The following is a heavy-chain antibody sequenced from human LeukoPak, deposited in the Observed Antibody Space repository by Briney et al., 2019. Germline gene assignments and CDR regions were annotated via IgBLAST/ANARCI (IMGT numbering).Heavy chain of an antibody. CDR1: GFTFSNYA. CDR2: ISGSGGTT. D-gene: IGHD3-22*01. CDR3: ARDSPPEHYYDSSGYYWDYFDY. Sequence: PGGSLRLSCAASGFTFSNYAMTWVRQAPGKGLEWVSAISGSGGTTYYADSVKGRFTISRDNSMNTLYLQMNSLRAEDTAVYYCARDSPPEHYYDSSGYYWDYFDYWGQGTLVTVSS. V-gene: IGHV3-23*01. J-gene: IGHJ4*02.